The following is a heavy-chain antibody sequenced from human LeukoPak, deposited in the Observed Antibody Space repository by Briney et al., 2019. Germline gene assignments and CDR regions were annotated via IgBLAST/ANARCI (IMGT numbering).Heavy chain of an antibody. V-gene: IGHV4-39*07. J-gene: IGHJ3*02. CDR3: ARGYSSSWYADAFDI. D-gene: IGHD6-13*01. Sequence: PSETLSLTCSVSGGSISSYYWGWIRQPPGKGLEWIGSIYYSGSTYYNPSLKSRVTISVDTSKNQFSLKLSSVTAADTAVYYCARGYSSSWYADAFDIWGQGTMVTVSS. CDR2: IYYSGST. CDR1: GGSISSYY.